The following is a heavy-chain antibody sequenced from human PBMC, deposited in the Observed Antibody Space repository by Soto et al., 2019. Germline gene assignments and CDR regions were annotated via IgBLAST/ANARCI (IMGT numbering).Heavy chain of an antibody. CDR3: ARGYTMVRGVHNYYPYSMDV. Sequence: QVQLVQSGAEVKKPGSSVKVSCKASGGTFSSYTISWVRQAPGQGLEWMGRIIPILGIANYAQKFQGRVTIPADNSTCTVYMGLSSLRSEDTAVYYCARGYTMVRGVHNYYPYSMDVWGKGTPFTVSS. V-gene: IGHV1-69*02. D-gene: IGHD3-10*01. J-gene: IGHJ6*03. CDR2: IIPILGIA. CDR1: GGTFSSYT.